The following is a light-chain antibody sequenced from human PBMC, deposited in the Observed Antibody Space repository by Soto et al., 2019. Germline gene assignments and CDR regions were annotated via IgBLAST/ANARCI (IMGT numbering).Light chain of an antibody. CDR1: QRVSSSH. CDR2: SAS. Sequence: VVTQSPGTRYSSAEERATLSCGASQRVSSSHLAWYQHKPGQAPRLLIYSASSRATGIPDRFSGSGSGTDVTLTISRLEPEDFSVYYCQRYGAFGQGTKVDIK. J-gene: IGKJ1*01. V-gene: IGKV3-20*01. CDR3: QRYGA.